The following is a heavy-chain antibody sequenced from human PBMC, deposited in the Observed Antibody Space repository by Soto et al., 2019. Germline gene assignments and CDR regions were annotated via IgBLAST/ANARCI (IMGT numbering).Heavy chain of an antibody. J-gene: IGHJ4*02. CDR2: IYPSGTT. CDR3: ARDTFWSASFTLEY. Sequence: TLSLTCTVSGGSISSYYWSWIRQPAGKGLEWIGRIYPSGTTNYNPSLKSRVTMSADTSKNHFSLKLSSVTAADTAVYYCARDTFWSASFTLEYWGQGAPGHRLL. V-gene: IGHV4-4*07. D-gene: IGHD3-3*01. CDR1: GGSISSYY.